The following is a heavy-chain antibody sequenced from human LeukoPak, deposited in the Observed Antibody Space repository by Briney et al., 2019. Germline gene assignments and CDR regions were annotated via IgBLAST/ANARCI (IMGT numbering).Heavy chain of an antibody. V-gene: IGHV3-7*01. CDR3: ARGVPYDSWSGPHYSDY. CDR2: IKQDGSQE. CDR1: GFIFSSYA. D-gene: IGHD3-3*01. J-gene: IGHJ4*02. Sequence: PGGSLRLSCAASGFIFSSYAMSWVRQAPGKGLEWVAHIKQDGSQEYYVDSVKGRFTISRDSAKNSLYLQMDSLRAEDTAVYYCARGVPYDSWSGPHYSDYWGQGTLVTVSS.